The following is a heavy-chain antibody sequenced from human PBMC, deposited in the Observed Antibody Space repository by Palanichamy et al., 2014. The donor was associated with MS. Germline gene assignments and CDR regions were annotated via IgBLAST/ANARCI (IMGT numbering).Heavy chain of an antibody. Sequence: QVQLVESGGGVVQPGRSLRLSCAASGFSFRSFAMHWVRQAPGKGLEWVAVTSYDGSIKTYADSVEGRFTISRDNSKNTLDLQMNSLRVEDTAMYYCARSYDSRWLRFDYWGQGTPVTVPS. V-gene: IGHV3-30*14. CDR3: ARSYDSRWLRFDY. CDR1: GFSFRSFA. D-gene: IGHD5-24*01. J-gene: IGHJ4*02. CDR2: TSYDGSIK.